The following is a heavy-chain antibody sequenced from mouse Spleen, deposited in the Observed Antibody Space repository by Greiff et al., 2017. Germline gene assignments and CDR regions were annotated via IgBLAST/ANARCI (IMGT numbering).Heavy chain of an antibody. D-gene: IGHD1-1*01. CDR2: ISSGGSYT. CDR3: ARQIYYYGSSYGYFDV. CDR1: GFTFSSYG. V-gene: IGHV5-6*02. Sequence: DVKLVESGGDLVKPGGSLKLSCAASGFTFSSYGMSWVRQTPDKRLEWVATISSGGSYTYYPDSVKGRFTISRDNAKNTLYLQMSSLKSEDTAMYYCARQIYYYGSSYGYFDVWGTGTTVTVSS. J-gene: IGHJ1*03.